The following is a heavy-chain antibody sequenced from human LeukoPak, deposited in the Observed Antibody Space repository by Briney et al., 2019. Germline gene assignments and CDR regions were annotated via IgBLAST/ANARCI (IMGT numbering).Heavy chain of an antibody. CDR3: ARGSIAAPFDY. D-gene: IGHD6-6*01. V-gene: IGHV3-21*01. Sequence: GGSLRLSCAASGFTFSSYSMNWVRQAPGKGLEWVSSISSSSSYIYYADSVKGRFTISRDNAKNSLYLQMNSLRAGDTAVYYCARGSIAAPFDYWGQGTLVTVSS. CDR2: ISSSSSYI. CDR1: GFTFSSYS. J-gene: IGHJ4*02.